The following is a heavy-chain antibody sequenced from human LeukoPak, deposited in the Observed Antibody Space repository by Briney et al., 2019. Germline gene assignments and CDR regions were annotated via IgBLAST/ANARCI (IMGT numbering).Heavy chain of an antibody. CDR1: GLSFSGQW. J-gene: IGHJ4*02. D-gene: IGHD3-16*01. V-gene: IGHV3-7*01. CDR2: IKYDGSEE. Sequence: GGSPTLSCAASGLSFSGQWMNWVRRAPGQGLEWVANIKYDGSEEYYADPVKGRFTISRDNAKNSLSLQMNYVRAGDTAIYYCAYTNHLTYWGQGTLVTVSS. CDR3: AYTNHLTY.